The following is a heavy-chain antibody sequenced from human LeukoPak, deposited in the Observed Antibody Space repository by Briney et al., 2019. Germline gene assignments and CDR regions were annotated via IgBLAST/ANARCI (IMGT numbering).Heavy chain of an antibody. CDR3: SRGGWNKFDY. J-gene: IGHJ4*02. D-gene: IGHD3-22*01. Sequence: SETLSLTCTVSGGSISPYYWSWIRQSPGKGLEWIGYIYHSGKTYYNPSLKSRITISVDTSKNQFSRKVTSVTAADTAVYYCSRGGWNKFDYWGQGTLVTVSS. CDR1: GGSISPYY. CDR2: IYHSGKT. V-gene: IGHV4-59*01.